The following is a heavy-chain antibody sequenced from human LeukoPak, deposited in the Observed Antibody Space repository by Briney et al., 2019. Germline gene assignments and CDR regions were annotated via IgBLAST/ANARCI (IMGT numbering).Heavy chain of an antibody. CDR2: IRSKAYGGTA. D-gene: IGHD3-22*01. J-gene: IGHJ4*02. CDR1: GFTFGDYA. V-gene: IGHV3-49*04. Sequence: GGSLRLSCTASGFTFGDYAMSWVRQAPGKGLEWVGFIRSKAYGGTAEYAASVKGRFTISRDDPKRIAYLQMNSLKTEDTAVYYCSRAVSHYYDSSGSNYWGQGTLVTVSS. CDR3: SRAVSHYYDSSGSNY.